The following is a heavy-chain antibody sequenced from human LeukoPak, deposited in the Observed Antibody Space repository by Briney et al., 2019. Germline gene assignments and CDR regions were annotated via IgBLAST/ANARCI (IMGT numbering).Heavy chain of an antibody. V-gene: IGHV4-34*01. CDR2: INHSGST. D-gene: IGHD1-14*01. J-gene: IGHJ4*02. CDR3: ARDITTDGARKLDC. Sequence: PSETLSLTCAVYGGSFSGYYWSWIRQPPGKGLEWIGEINHSGSTNYNPSLKSRVTISVDTSKNQFSLKLSSVTAADTAVYYCARDITTDGARKLDCWGQGTLVTVSS. CDR1: GGSFSGYY.